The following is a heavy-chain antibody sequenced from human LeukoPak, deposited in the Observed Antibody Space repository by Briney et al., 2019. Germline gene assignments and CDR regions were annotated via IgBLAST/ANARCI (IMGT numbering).Heavy chain of an antibody. CDR3: ARAPYDFWSGYYAYFDN. Sequence: GGSLRLSCAASGFTFSDYYMSWIRQAPGKGLECVSYISSSGSTIYYADSVKGRFTISRDNAKNSLYLQMNSLRAEDTAVYYCARAPYDFWSGYYAYFDNWGQGTLVTVSS. CDR2: ISSSGSTI. J-gene: IGHJ4*02. D-gene: IGHD3-3*01. V-gene: IGHV3-11*01. CDR1: GFTFSDYY.